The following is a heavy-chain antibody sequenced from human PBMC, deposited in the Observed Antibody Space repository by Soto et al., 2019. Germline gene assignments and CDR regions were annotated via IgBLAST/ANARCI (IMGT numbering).Heavy chain of an antibody. CDR2: FRSSGDGGTT. CDR3: AKKVNSGPGSQYFDY. CDR1: GFTLSSYS. Sequence: GGSLRLSCAASGFTLSSYSMSFLLHAPLNGLEWVSGFRSSGDGGTTYYADSVKGRFTISRDNSKNTLFLQMNSLRAEDTAIYYCAKKVNSGPGSQYFDYWGQGTLVTVS. D-gene: IGHD3-10*01. V-gene: IGHV3-23*01. J-gene: IGHJ4*02.